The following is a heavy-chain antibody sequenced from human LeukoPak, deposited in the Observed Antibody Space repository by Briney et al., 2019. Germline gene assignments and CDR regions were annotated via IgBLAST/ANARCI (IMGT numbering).Heavy chain of an antibody. CDR2: ISSNGGST. J-gene: IGHJ4*02. D-gene: IGHD2-2*01. CDR3: ARDDTQYATYYFDY. Sequence: PGGSLRLSCAASGFTFSSYAMHWVRQAPGKGLEYVSAISSNGGSTYYANSVKGRFTISRDNSKNTLYLQMNSLRAEDTAVYYCARDDTQYATYYFDYWGQGTLVTVSS. V-gene: IGHV3-64*01. CDR1: GFTFSSYA.